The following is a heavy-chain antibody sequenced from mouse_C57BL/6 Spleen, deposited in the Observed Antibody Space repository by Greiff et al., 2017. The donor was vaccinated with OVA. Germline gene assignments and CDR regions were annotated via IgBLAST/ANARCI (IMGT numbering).Heavy chain of an antibody. CDR3: AREKDSSGSFAY. V-gene: IGHV5-4*01. J-gene: IGHJ3*01. CDR2: ISDGGSYT. D-gene: IGHD3-2*02. Sequence: EVMLVESGGGLVKPGGSLKLSCAASGFTFSSYAMSWVRQTPEKRLEWVATISDGGSYTYYPDNVKGRFTISRDNAKNNLYLQMSHLKSEDTAMYYWAREKDSSGSFAYWGQGTLVTVSA. CDR1: GFTFSSYA.